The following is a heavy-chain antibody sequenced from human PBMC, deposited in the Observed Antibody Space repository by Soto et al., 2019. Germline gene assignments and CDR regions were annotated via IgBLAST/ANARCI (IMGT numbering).Heavy chain of an antibody. CDR3: ARVYEMITFGGVIAHFDY. CDR1: GYTFTSYY. J-gene: IGHJ4*02. CDR2: INPSGGST. D-gene: IGHD3-16*02. Sequence: GASVKVSCKASGYTFTSYYMHWVRQAPGQGLEWMGIINPSGGSTSYAQKFQGRVTMTRDTSTSTVYMELSSLRSEDTAVYYCARVYEMITFGGVIAHFDYWGQGTLVTVSS. V-gene: IGHV1-46*01.